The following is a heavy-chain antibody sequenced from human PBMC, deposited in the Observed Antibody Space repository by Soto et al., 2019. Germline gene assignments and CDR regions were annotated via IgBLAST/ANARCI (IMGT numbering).Heavy chain of an antibody. CDR1: GFTFSSYA. D-gene: IGHD2-8*01. CDR3: AREGDIVPVVYPAYGGGYFDY. Sequence: QVQLVESGGGVVQPGRSLRLSCAASGFTFSSYAMHWVRQAPGKGLEWVAVISYDGSNKYYPDSVKGRFTISRDNCKNTMYLQMNRLRAGDTSVYYCAREGDIVPVVYPAYGGGYFDYWCQGTLVTVSS. J-gene: IGHJ4*02. CDR2: ISYDGSNK. V-gene: IGHV3-30-3*01.